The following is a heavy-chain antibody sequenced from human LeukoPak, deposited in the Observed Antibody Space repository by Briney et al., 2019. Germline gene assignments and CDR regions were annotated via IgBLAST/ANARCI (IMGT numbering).Heavy chain of an antibody. CDR3: ARDNWVDC. Sequence: PGGSLRLSCAASGLTFSKYSMTWVRQAPGKGLEWVSFIDTSSITMYYTDSVKGRFTISRDNAKNSLYLQMNSLKVEDTARYYCARDNWVDCWGQGTLVTVSS. CDR1: GLTFSKYS. V-gene: IGHV3-48*04. CDR2: IDTSSITM. J-gene: IGHJ5*01.